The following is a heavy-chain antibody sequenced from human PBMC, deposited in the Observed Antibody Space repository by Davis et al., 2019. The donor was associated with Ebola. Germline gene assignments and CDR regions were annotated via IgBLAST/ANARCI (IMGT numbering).Heavy chain of an antibody. CDR1: GFTFNTKG. J-gene: IGHJ4*02. Sequence: GESLKISCAASGFTFNTKGMHWVRQAPGKGLEWFSYISSSSSTINYADSVKGRFTISRDNAKNSLYLQMNSLRDEDTAVYYCARGGGWAFDYWGQGTLVTVSS. D-gene: IGHD6-19*01. CDR2: ISSSSSTI. V-gene: IGHV3-48*02. CDR3: ARGGGWAFDY.